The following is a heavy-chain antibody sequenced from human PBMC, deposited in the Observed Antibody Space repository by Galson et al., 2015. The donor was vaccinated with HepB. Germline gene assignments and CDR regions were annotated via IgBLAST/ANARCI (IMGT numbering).Heavy chain of an antibody. D-gene: IGHD2-2*01. V-gene: IGHV3-23*01. J-gene: IGHJ4*02. CDR2: ITAGGRT. Sequence: SLRLSCAASGFAFGTHSMTWVRQAPGKGLQWVSTITAGGRTTYAESVTGRFTVSRDNCNNGVYLQMNSLTVADTAIYYCAKGTERRLTTMTSHNYLDHWGRGALVTVSS. CDR3: AKGTERRLTTMTSHNYLDH. CDR1: GFAFGTHS.